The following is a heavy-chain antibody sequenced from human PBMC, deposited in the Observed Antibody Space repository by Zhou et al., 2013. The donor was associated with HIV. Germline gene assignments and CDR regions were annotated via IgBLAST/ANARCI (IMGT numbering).Heavy chain of an antibody. J-gene: IGHJ5*02. CDR3: ARNWAGASNYFDP. V-gene: IGHV1-2*02. Sequence: QVQLMQSGAEVKKPGASVTVSCKASGYTFTGYYLHWLRQAPGQGLEWVAWINPNNGGTNYAQKFQGRVTMTRDTSITTAYLELTRLRSDDTAVFYCARNWAGASNYFDPWGQGNPGHRLL. D-gene: IGHD7-27*01. CDR2: INPNNGGT. CDR1: GYTFTGYY.